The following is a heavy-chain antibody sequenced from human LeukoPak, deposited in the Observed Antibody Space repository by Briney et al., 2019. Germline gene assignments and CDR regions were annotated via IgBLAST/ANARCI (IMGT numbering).Heavy chain of an antibody. CDR3: TTVVGHITMVRGAVDY. J-gene: IGHJ4*02. V-gene: IGHV3-15*01. CDR2: IKSKTDGGIT. Sequence: GGSLRLSCAASGFTFSNAWMSWVRQAPGKGLEWVGRIKSKTDGGITDYAAPVKGRFTISRDDSKNTLYLQMNSLKTEDTAVYYCTTVVGHITMVRGAVDYWGQGTLVTVSS. CDR1: GFTFSNAW. D-gene: IGHD3-10*01.